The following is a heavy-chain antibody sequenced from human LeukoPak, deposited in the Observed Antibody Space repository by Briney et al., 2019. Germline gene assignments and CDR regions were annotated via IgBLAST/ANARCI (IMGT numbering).Heavy chain of an antibody. CDR1: GYTFTGYY. D-gene: IGHD4-17*01. J-gene: IGHJ5*02. CDR3: ARGFYIDYGYWFDP. V-gene: IGHV1-2*02. CDR2: INPNSGGT. Sequence: GAAVKVSCKASGYTFTGYYMHWVRQAPGQGLEWRGWINPNSGGTNYAQKFQGRVTMTRDTSISTACMELSRLRSDDTAVYYCARGFYIDYGYWFDPWGLGTLVTVSS.